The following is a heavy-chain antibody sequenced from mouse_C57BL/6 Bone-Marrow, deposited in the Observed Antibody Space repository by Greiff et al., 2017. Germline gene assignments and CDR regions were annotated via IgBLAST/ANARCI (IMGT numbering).Heavy chain of an antibody. V-gene: IGHV1-55*01. J-gene: IGHJ4*01. CDR2: IYPGSGST. D-gene: IGHD1-1*01. CDR3: AREGDGSPYYYAIDY. CDR1: GYTFTSYW. Sequence: QVQLQQPGAELVKPGASVKMSCKASGYTFTSYWITWVKQRPGQGLEWIGDIYPGSGSTNYNEKFKSKATLTVDTSSSTAYMQRSSLTSEDSAVYYCAREGDGSPYYYAIDYWGQGTSVTVSS.